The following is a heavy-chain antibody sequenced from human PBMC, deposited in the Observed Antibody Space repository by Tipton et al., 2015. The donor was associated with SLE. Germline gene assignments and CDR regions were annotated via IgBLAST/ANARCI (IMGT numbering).Heavy chain of an antibody. CDR1: GYSITSDYY. CDR2: ISHRGSA. Sequence: LRLSCTVSGYSITSDYYWGWIRQSPGKGLEWLGTISHRGSAYYNPSLKSRLTISLDTSKNHFSLTLSSVTAADTAVYYCALFNDYADNLRFDYWGQGTLVTVSS. CDR3: ALFNDYADNLRFDY. J-gene: IGHJ4*02. D-gene: IGHD4/OR15-4a*01. V-gene: IGHV4-38-2*02.